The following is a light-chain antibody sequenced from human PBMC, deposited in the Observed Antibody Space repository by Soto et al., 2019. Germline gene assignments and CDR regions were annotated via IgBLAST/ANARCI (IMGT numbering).Light chain of an antibody. CDR1: QSVSSSY. CDR2: GAS. Sequence: EIVLTQSPGPLSLSPGERATLSCRASQSVSSSYLAWYQQKPGQAPRLLIYGASSRATGIPDGFSGSGSGTDFTLTISRLEPEDFAVYYCQQYSTFGQGTKVDIK. V-gene: IGKV3-20*01. CDR3: QQYST. J-gene: IGKJ1*01.